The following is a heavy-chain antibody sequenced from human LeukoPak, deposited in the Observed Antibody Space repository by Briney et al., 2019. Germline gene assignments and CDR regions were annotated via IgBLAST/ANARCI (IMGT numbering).Heavy chain of an antibody. J-gene: IGHJ4*02. CDR2: IYHSGST. CDR1: GGSISSGTYY. Sequence: SETLSLTCTVSGGSISSGTYYWAWIRQPPGKGLEWIGTIYHSGSTYYNPSLKSRVTISVDTSKNQFSLNLTSLTAADTAVYYCARGTMVRGVDTFDYWGQGTLVTVSS. D-gene: IGHD3-10*01. V-gene: IGHV4-39*07. CDR3: ARGTMVRGVDTFDY.